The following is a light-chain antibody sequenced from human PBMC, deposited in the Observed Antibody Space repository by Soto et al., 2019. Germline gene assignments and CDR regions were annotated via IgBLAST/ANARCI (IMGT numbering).Light chain of an antibody. CDR3: QQYHSCPTT. CDR2: KAS. J-gene: IGKJ1*01. V-gene: IGKV1-5*03. CDR1: QSIFNW. Sequence: DIQMTQSPSTLSASVGDRVTITCRGSQSIFNWLAWYQQKPGKAPKIMIYKASSLDSGVPSRFSGSGAGTEFTLTISSLQPEDFATDHCQQYHSCPTTFGQGTKVDIK.